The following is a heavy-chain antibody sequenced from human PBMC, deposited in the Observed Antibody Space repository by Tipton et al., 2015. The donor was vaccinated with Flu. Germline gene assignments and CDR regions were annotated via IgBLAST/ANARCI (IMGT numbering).Heavy chain of an antibody. D-gene: IGHD4-11*01. CDR2: IFHTGYA. CDR1: GSSIRSSSYF. CDR3: ARRDYSNYVSEPKNWFDP. Sequence: TLSLTCSVSGSSIRSSSYFWGWIRQPPGKGLEWIGNIFHTGYAYRNPSLKSRVTISVDTSKNHFSLKLSSVTAADTAVYYCARRDYSNYVSEPKNWFDPWGQGTLVTVSS. J-gene: IGHJ5*02. V-gene: IGHV4-39*02.